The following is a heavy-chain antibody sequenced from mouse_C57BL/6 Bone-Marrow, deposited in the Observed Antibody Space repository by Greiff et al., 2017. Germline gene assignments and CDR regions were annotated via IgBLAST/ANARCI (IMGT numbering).Heavy chain of an antibody. CDR2: IYPTNGRT. D-gene: IGHD3-1*01. V-gene: IGHV1-55*01. CDR1: GYTFTSYW. CDR3: ARSGPEGRGVDY. Sequence: QVQLQQPGAELVKPGASVKMSCKASGYTFTSYWITWVKQRPGQGLEWIGDIYPTNGRTNYNEKFKSKAILTVDTSSNTAYMQLSSLTSEDSAVFYCARSGPEGRGVDYWGQGTTLTVSS. J-gene: IGHJ2*01.